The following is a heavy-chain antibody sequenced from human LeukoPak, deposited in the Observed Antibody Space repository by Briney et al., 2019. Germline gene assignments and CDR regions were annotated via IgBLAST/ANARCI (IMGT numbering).Heavy chain of an antibody. CDR3: ATSPYCGGDCYWGPYGMDV. D-gene: IGHD2-21*02. CDR2: INPSGGST. V-gene: IGHV1-46*04. CDR1: GYTFTSYY. J-gene: IGHJ6*02. Sequence: ASVTVSCKASGYTFTSYYMHWVRQAPGQGLEWMGIINPSGGSTSYAQKLQGRVTMARDTSTSTLYMELSSLRSEDTAVYYCATSPYCGGDCYWGPYGMDVWGQGTTVTVSS.